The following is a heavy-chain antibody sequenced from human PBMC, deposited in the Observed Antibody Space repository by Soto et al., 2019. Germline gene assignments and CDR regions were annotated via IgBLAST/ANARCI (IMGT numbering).Heavy chain of an antibody. D-gene: IGHD2-15*01. CDR2: ISWNSGSI. Sequence: PGGSLRLSCAASGFTFDDYAMHWVRQAPGKGLEWVSGISWNSGSIGYADSVKGRFTISRDNAKNSLYLQMNSLRAEDTALYYCAKDNCSGGSCYLDYWGQGTLVTVSS. CDR1: GFTFDDYA. V-gene: IGHV3-9*01. J-gene: IGHJ4*02. CDR3: AKDNCSGGSCYLDY.